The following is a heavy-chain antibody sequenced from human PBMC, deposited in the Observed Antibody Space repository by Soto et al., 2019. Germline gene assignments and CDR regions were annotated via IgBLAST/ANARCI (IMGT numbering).Heavy chain of an antibody. CDR1: GFTFSSYD. CDR2: IGTAGDT. CDR3: ARYCSGGSLHGGMDV. J-gene: IGHJ6*02. V-gene: IGHV3-13*01. Sequence: PGGSLRLSCAASGFTFSSYDMHWVRQATGKGLEWVSAIGTAGDTYYPGSVKGRFTISRENAKNSLYLQMNSLRAEDTAVYYCARYCSGGSLHGGMDVWGQGTTVTSP. D-gene: IGHD2-15*01.